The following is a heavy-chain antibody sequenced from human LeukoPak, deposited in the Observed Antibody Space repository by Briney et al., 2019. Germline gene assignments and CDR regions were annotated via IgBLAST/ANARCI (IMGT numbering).Heavy chain of an antibody. J-gene: IGHJ4*02. Sequence: GGSLRLSCAASGFSVSKNYMSWVRQAPGKGLEWVSVIYGAGKTHYADSVKGRFNISRDNSKNTLYLQMNSLRAEDTAVYYCARDTYYGSGSHYRYTFDSWGQGTMVTVSS. CDR1: GFSVSKNY. D-gene: IGHD3-10*01. CDR2: IYGAGKT. V-gene: IGHV3-53*01. CDR3: ARDTYYGSGSHYRYTFDS.